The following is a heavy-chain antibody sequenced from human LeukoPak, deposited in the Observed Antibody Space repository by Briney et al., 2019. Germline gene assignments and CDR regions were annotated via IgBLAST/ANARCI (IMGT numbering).Heavy chain of an antibody. CDR2: ISAYNGNT. J-gene: IGHJ4*02. D-gene: IGHD6-13*01. CDR3: ARDLWASSPNYFDY. CDR1: GYTFTSYG. Sequence: ASVKVSCKASGYTFTSYGISWVRQAPGQGLEWIGWISAYNGNTNYAQKLQGRVTMTTDTSTSTAYMELRSLRSDDTAVYYCARDLWASSPNYFDYWGQGTLVTVSS. V-gene: IGHV1-18*01.